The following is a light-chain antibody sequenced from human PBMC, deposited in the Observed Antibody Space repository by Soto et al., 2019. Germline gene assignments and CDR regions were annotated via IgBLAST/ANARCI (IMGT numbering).Light chain of an antibody. CDR2: GAS. V-gene: IGKV1-39*01. J-gene: IGKJ1*01. CDR1: QSITIY. CDR3: QQTYTAPRT. Sequence: DIQMTQSPSFLSESVGDRVIITCRASQSITIYLNWYQQQPGKAPRLLIYGASTLQTGVPSRFSGSGSMTDFTLTISDLQPEDFATYYCQQTYTAPRTFGQGTKVDIK.